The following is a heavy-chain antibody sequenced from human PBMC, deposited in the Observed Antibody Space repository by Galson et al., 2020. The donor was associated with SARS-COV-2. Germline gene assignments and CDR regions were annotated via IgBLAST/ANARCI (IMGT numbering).Heavy chain of an antibody. CDR3: ATYSVVVVAPTPLRADY. V-gene: IGHV4-38-2*02. D-gene: IGHD2-15*01. Sequence: SETLSLTCTVSGYSIRSGYFWGWIRQPPGKGLEWIGSIYHGGRTYYNPSLKSRVTISVDTSKNQFSLKLSSVTAADTAVYYCATYSVVVVAPTPLRADYWGQGTLVTVSS. CDR2: IYHGGRT. J-gene: IGHJ4*02. CDR1: GYSIRSGYF.